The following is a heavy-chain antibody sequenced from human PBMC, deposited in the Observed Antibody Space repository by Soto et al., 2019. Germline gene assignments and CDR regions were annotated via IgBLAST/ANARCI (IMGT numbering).Heavy chain of an antibody. CDR1: GGTFSSYA. V-gene: IGHV1-69*13. CDR2: IIPIFGTA. Sequence: SVKVSCKASGGTFSSYAISWVRQAPGQGLEWMGGIIPIFGTANYAQKFQGRVTITADESTSTAYMELSSLRSEDTAVYYCATEMATIRIFDYWGQGTLVTVSS. D-gene: IGHD5-12*01. CDR3: ATEMATIRIFDY. J-gene: IGHJ4*02.